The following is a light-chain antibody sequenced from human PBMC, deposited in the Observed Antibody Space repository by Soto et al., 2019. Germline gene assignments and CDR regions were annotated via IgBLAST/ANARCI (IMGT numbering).Light chain of an antibody. J-gene: IGKJ3*01. Sequence: DTHLTQSPSSVSASVGDRVTMTCRASDDVGGWLAWYQQQPGKAPKLLIFAVSTLHSGVPSRLSGTGSGTEFTLTVSNFQPEDFATYYCQQSNRFPFTFGPGTKVEVK. CDR3: QQSNRFPFT. CDR1: DDVGGW. CDR2: AVS. V-gene: IGKV1-12*02.